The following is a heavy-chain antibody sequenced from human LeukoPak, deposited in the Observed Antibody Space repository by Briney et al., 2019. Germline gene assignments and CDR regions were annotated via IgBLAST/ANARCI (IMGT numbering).Heavy chain of an antibody. CDR2: IYYSGST. D-gene: IGHD6-6*01. J-gene: IGHJ3*02. V-gene: IGHV4-30-4*08. CDR1: GGSISRDY. CDR3: ARGGSIAAQGAFDI. Sequence: PSETLSLTCTVSGGSISRDYWSWIRQPPGKGLEWIGYIYYSGSTYYNPSLKSRVTISVDASKNQFSLKLSSVTAADTAVYYCARGGSIAAQGAFDIWGQGTMVTVSS.